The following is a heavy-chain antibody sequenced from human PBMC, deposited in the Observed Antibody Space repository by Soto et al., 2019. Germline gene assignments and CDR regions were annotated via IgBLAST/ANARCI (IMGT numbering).Heavy chain of an antibody. V-gene: IGHV4-30-2*01. CDR3: ARFVGPNSYGNYFDY. CDR2: IYHSGGT. J-gene: IGHJ4*02. D-gene: IGHD5-18*01. CDR1: GGSISSGGYS. Sequence: QLQLQESGSGLVKPSQTLSLTCAVSGGSISSGGYSGRWSRQPPGKGLDWIGYIYHSGGTYYNPTLKSRVTISVDRSKNYFSLKLSSVTAADTAVYYCARFVGPNSYGNYFDYWGQGTLVTVSS.